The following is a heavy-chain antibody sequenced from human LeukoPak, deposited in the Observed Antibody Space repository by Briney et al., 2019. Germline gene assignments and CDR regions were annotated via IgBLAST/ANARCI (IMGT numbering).Heavy chain of an antibody. CDR1: GFTFSDYS. J-gene: IGHJ5*02. D-gene: IGHD2-15*01. V-gene: IGHV3-72*01. CDR3: AREDCSGGSCYNNWFDP. CDR2: IKNKAGGYTT. Sequence: GGSLRLSCAASGFTFSDYSMNWVRQAPGKGLEWIGRIKNKAGGYTTDYAASVKGRFTLSRDDSKNSLYLQMNSLRAEDTAVYYCAREDCSGGSCYNNWFDPWGQGTLVTVSS.